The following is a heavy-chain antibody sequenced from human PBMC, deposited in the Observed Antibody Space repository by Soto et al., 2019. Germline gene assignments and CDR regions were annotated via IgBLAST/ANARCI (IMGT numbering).Heavy chain of an antibody. Sequence: GESLKISCKGSGYSFTSYWIGWVRQMPWKGLEFMGIIYPGDSDTRYSPSFQGQVTISADRSISTAYLQWSSLKASDTAMYYCAGGGVRGVITRTRDYYGMDVWGQGTTVTVS. CDR1: GYSFTSYW. CDR3: AGGGVRGVITRTRDYYGMDV. CDR2: IYPGDSDT. J-gene: IGHJ6*02. D-gene: IGHD3-10*01. V-gene: IGHV5-51*01.